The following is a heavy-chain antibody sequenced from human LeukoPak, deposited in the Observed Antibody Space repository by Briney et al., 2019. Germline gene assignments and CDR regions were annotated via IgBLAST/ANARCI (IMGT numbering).Heavy chain of an antibody. Sequence: SETLSLTCTVSDGSISSYYWSWIRQPPGKGLEWIGYIYYSGSTNYNPSLKSRVTISVDTSKNQFSLKLSSVTAADTAVYYCVGGDTRYNWFDPWGQGTLVTVSS. V-gene: IGHV4-59*01. CDR2: IYYSGST. CDR1: DGSISSYY. D-gene: IGHD2-21*02. CDR3: VGGDTRYNWFDP. J-gene: IGHJ5*02.